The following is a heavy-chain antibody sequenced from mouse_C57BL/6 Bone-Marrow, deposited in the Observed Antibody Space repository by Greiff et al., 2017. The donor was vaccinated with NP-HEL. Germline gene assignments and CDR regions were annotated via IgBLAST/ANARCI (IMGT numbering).Heavy chain of an antibody. Sequence: QVQLKQSGPGLVKPSQSLFLTCSITGFPFTSGYYWFWIRQPPGKPLEWMGYITHSGETFYNPSLQSPFSITRDTSTNQFFLQLNCVTTEDTAMYYCAGGYAVDWYFDVWGSGTATTVSS. V-gene: IGHV12-3*01. D-gene: IGHD2-10*02. J-gene: IGHJ1*01. CDR2: ITHSGET. CDR3: AGGYAVDWYFDV. CDR1: GFPFTSGYY.